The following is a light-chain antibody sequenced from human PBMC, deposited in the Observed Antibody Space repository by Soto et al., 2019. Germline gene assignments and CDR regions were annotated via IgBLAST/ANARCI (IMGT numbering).Light chain of an antibody. J-gene: IGKJ1*01. CDR1: QSVSNNY. V-gene: IGKV3-20*01. Sequence: EIVLTQSPGTLSLSPGERATLSCRASQSVSNNYLAWYQQKPGQSHRLLIYGAYTRATGIPARFSGSGSGTDFTLTISRLEPEDFAVYYCQQYDSSPRTFGQGTKVDIK. CDR2: GAY. CDR3: QQYDSSPRT.